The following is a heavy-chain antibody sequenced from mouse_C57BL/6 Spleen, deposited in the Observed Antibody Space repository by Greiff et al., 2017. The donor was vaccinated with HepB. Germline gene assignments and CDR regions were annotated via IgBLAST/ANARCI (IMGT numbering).Heavy chain of an antibody. CDR3: ASSKTAQASFAY. CDR2: IDPANGNT. CDR1: GFNIKNTY. J-gene: IGHJ3*01. D-gene: IGHD3-2*02. Sequence: EVQLKESVAELVRPGASVKLSCTASGFNIKNTYMHWVKQRPEQGLEWIGRIDPANGNTKYAPKFQGKATITADTSSNTAYLQLSSLTSEDTAIYYCASSKTAQASFAYWGQGTLVTVSA. V-gene: IGHV14-3*01.